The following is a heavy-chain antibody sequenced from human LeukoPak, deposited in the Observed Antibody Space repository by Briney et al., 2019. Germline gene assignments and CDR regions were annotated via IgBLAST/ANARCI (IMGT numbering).Heavy chain of an antibody. J-gene: IGHJ4*02. V-gene: IGHV4-34*01. CDR2: INHSGST. CDR1: DDSITMYY. D-gene: IGHD1-26*01. Sequence: SETLSLTCSVSDDSITMYYWTWIRQPPGKGLEWIGEINHSGSTNYNPSLKSRVTISVDTSKNQFSLKLSSVTAADTAVYYCARLRSGSYTFDYWGQGTLVTVSS. CDR3: ARLRSGSYTFDY.